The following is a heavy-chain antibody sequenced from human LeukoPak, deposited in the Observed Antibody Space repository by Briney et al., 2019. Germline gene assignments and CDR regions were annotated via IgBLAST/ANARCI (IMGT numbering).Heavy chain of an antibody. Sequence: PSETLSLTCAVYGGSFSGYYWSWIRQPPGKRLEWIGEINHSGSTNYNPSLKSRVTISVDTSKNQFSLKLSSVTAADTAVYYCASFGRITIFGVVIPHYFDYWGQGTLVTVSS. J-gene: IGHJ4*02. CDR3: ASFGRITIFGVVIPHYFDY. CDR1: GGSFSGYY. D-gene: IGHD3-3*01. CDR2: INHSGST. V-gene: IGHV4-34*01.